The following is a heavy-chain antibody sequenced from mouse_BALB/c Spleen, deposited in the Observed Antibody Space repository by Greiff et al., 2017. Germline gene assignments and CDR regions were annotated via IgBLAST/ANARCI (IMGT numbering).Heavy chain of an antibody. V-gene: IGHV5-17*02. Sequence: EVKLMESGGGLVQPGGSRKLSCAASGFTFSSFGMHWVRQAPEKGLEWVAYISSGSSTIYYADTVKGRFTISRDNPKNTLFLQMTSLRSEDTAMYYCARNYGNGYYFDYWGKGTTLTVSS. D-gene: IGHD2-1*01. CDR1: GFTFSSFG. CDR2: ISSGSSTI. J-gene: IGHJ2*01. CDR3: ARNYGNGYYFDY.